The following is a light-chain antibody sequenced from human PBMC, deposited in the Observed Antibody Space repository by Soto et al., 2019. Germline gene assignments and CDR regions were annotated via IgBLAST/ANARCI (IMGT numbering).Light chain of an antibody. CDR3: SSYTYSSTLL. Sequence: QSVLTQPASVSGSPGQSITISCTGTSSDVGRYNYVSWYQQHPGKAPKLMIYEVSNRPSGVSNRFSGSKSGNTASLTISGLQAEDEADYYCSSYTYSSTLLFGGGTKLTVL. CDR1: SSDVGRYNY. CDR2: EVS. J-gene: IGLJ2*01. V-gene: IGLV2-14*01.